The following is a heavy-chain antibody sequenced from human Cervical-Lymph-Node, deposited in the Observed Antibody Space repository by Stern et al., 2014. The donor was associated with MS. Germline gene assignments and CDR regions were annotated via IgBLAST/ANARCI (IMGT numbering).Heavy chain of an antibody. Sequence: VQLEESGPGLVKPSETLSLTCTVSGGSISSNTYYWGWIRQPPGKGLEWIGSIYKSGSTYYNPSLKSRVTISVDTSRNQFSLKLSSVTAADTAVYYCARIYSSSTVCADYWGQGTLVTVSS. CDR1: GGSISSNTYY. J-gene: IGHJ4*02. CDR2: IYKSGST. CDR3: ARIYSSSTVCADY. D-gene: IGHD6-19*01. V-gene: IGHV4-39*01.